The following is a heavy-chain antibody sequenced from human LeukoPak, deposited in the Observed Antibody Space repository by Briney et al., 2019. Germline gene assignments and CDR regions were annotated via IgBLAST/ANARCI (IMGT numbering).Heavy chain of an antibody. J-gene: IGHJ3*02. CDR3: ARGGLPGIAVAGTDAFDI. Sequence: SETLSLTCTVSGGSISSYYWSWIRQPPGKGLEWIGEINHSGSTNYNPSLKSRVTISVDTSKNQFSLKLSSVTAADTAVYYCARGGLPGIAVAGTDAFDIWGQGTMVTVSS. CDR2: INHSGST. CDR1: GGSISSYY. D-gene: IGHD6-19*01. V-gene: IGHV4-34*01.